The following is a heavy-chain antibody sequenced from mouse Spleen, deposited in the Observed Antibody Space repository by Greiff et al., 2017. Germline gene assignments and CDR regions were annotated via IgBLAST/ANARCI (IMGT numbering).Heavy chain of an antibody. CDR3: TRGGVRSGLHYYGSSSAWFAY. CDR2: IYPGNSDT. D-gene: IGHD1-1*01. CDR1: GYTFTSYW. Sequence: VQLQQSGTVLARPGASVKMSCKTSGYTFTSYWMHWVKQRPGQGLEWIGAIYPGNSDTSYNQKFKGKAKLTAVTSASTAYMELSSLTNEDSAVYYCTRGGVRSGLHYYGSSSAWFAYWGQGTLVTVSA. J-gene: IGHJ3*01. V-gene: IGHV1-5*01.